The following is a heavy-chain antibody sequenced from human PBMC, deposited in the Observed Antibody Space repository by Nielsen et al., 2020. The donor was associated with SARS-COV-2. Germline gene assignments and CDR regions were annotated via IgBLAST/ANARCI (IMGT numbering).Heavy chain of an antibody. CDR3: ARTAVAGAYYYYGMDV. J-gene: IGHJ6*02. V-gene: IGHV2-26*01. CDR2: IFSNDEK. D-gene: IGHD6-19*01. Sequence: WIRQPPGKALEWLAHIFSNDEKSYSTSLKSRLTISKDTSKSQVVLTMTNMDPVDTATYYCARTAVAGAYYYYGMDVWGQGTTVTVSS.